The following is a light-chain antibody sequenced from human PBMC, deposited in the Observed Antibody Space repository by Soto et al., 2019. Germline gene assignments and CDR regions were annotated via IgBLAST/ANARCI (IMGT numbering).Light chain of an antibody. CDR1: QSINSW. CDR3: QRYNAYSQA. CDR2: DAS. Sequence: DIQMTQSPSTLSASVGDRVTITCRASQSINSWVAWFQQKPGKAPKVLIYDASTLESGVPSRFSGSGSGTECTLTIDSLQPDDVATYYCQRYNAYSQAFGQGTKVEI. J-gene: IGKJ1*01. V-gene: IGKV1-5*01.